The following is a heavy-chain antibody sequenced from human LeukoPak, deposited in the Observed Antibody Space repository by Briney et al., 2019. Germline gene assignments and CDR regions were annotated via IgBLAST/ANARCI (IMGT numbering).Heavy chain of an antibody. V-gene: IGHV3-21*01. Sequence: GGSLRLSCAASGFTFSSYSMNWVRQAPGKGLEWVSSISSSSSYIYYADSVKGRFTISRDNAKNSLYLQMNSLRAEDTAVYYCARASANYGGLDYYYYYMDVWGKGTTVTVSS. CDR1: GFTFSSYS. J-gene: IGHJ6*03. CDR2: ISSSSSYI. CDR3: ARASANYGGLDYYYYYMDV. D-gene: IGHD4-23*01.